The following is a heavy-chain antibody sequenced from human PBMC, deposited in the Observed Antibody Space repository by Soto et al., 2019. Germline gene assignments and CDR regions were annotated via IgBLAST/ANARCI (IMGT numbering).Heavy chain of an antibody. J-gene: IGHJ4*02. Sequence: PGGSLRLSCTASGFTFGDYAINWVRQVPGKGLEWLGFIRNDIYDETTECAASVKGRIIISRDDSKSMAYLQMDSLKTEDTGVYYCTRGRDGYNPYYFLYWGQGALVTVSS. CDR3: TRGRDGYNPYYFLY. CDR2: IRNDIYDETT. CDR1: GFTFGDYA. V-gene: IGHV3-49*04. D-gene: IGHD5-12*01.